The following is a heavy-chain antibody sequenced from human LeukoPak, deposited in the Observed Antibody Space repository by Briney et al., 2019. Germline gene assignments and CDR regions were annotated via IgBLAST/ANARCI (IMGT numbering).Heavy chain of an antibody. V-gene: IGHV3-30*02. CDR3: AKRSGD. D-gene: IGHD3-10*01. J-gene: IGHJ4*02. CDR1: GFTFSSYA. Sequence: GGSLRLSCAASGFTFSSYAMSCVRQAPGKGLEGVAFIRYHGSNKYYADSVKRRFTISRDNSKNTLYLQMNRLRAEDTAVYYCAKRSGDWGQGTLVTVSS. CDR2: IRYHGSNK.